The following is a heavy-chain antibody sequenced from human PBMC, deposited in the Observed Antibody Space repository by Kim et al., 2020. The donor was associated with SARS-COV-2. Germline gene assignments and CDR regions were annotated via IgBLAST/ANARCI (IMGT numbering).Heavy chain of an antibody. J-gene: IGHJ4*02. D-gene: IGHD6-19*01. CDR1: GFTFDDYA. CDR2: ISRDGGEI. Sequence: GGSLRLSCAASGFTFDDYAIQWVRQVPGKGLEWVSLISRDGGEIKYADSVKGRFTISRDNSKKSMYLQMNSLRSEDTALYYCVRGQQWLIKNWGQGTQVTVSS. V-gene: IGHV3-43*02. CDR3: VRGQQWLIKN.